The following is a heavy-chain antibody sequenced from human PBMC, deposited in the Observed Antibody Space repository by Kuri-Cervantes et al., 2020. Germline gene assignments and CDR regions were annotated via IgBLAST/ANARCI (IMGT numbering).Heavy chain of an antibody. CDR1: GYTFTGYY. D-gene: IGHD3-10*01. J-gene: IGHJ5*02. CDR3: ARGYTYYYGSGSYYTVRSDP. V-gene: IGHV1-2*04. Sequence: ASVKVSCKASGYTFTGYYMHWVRQAPGQGLEWMGWINPNSGGTNYAQKFQGWVTMTRDTSISTAYMEPSRLRSDDTAVYYCARGYTYYYGSGSYYTVRSDPWGQGTLVTVSS. CDR2: INPNSGGT.